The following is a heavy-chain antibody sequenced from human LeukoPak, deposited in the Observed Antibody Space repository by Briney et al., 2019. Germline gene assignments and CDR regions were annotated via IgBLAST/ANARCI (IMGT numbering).Heavy chain of an antibody. Sequence: GGSLRLSCAASGFTVSSNYMSWVRQAPGKGLEWVSVIYSGGSTYYADSVKGRFTISRDNSKNTLYLQMGSLRAEDMAVYYCARTSGSSGWYRDSYDYWGQGTLVTVSS. CDR1: GFTVSSNY. CDR2: IYSGGST. D-gene: IGHD6-19*01. J-gene: IGHJ4*02. CDR3: ARTSGSSGWYRDSYDY. V-gene: IGHV3-66*01.